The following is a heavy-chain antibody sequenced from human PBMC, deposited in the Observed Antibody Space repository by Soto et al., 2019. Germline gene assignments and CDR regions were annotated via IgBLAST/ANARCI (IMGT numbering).Heavy chain of an antibody. D-gene: IGHD3-10*01. J-gene: IGHJ4*02. Sequence: SETLSLTCAVYGGSFSGYYWIWIRQPPGKGLEWIGEINHSGSTNYNPSLKSRVTISVDTSKNQFSLKLSSVTAADTAVYYCASARPSYYYGSGSYYNVCYFDYWGQGTLVTVSS. CDR2: INHSGST. CDR3: ASARPSYYYGSGSYYNVCYFDY. CDR1: GGSFSGYY. V-gene: IGHV4-34*01.